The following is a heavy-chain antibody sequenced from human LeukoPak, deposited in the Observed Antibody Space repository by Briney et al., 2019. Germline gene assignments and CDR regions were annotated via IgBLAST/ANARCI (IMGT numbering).Heavy chain of an antibody. CDR2: MNPNSGNT. CDR1: GYTFTSYD. Sequence: ASVKVSCKASGYTFTSYDINWVRQATGQGLEWMGWMNPNSGNTGYAQKFQGRVTMTRNTSISTAYMELSSLRSEDTAVYYCARSSPGFGLYYFDYWGQGTLVTVSS. J-gene: IGHJ4*02. V-gene: IGHV1-8*01. CDR3: ARSSPGFGLYYFDY. D-gene: IGHD3/OR15-3a*01.